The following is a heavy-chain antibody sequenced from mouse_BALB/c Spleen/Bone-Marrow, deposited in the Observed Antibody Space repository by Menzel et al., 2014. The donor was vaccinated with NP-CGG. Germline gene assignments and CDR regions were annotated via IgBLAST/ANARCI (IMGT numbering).Heavy chain of an antibody. CDR1: GYTFTDYI. D-gene: IGHD2-12*01. J-gene: IGHJ4*01. CDR3: ARHEDLDIRRRLSAMDY. CDR2: FYPGSGSI. V-gene: IGHV1-62-2*01. Sequence: QVQLQQPGAELVKPGTSVNLSCKASGYTFTDYIIHWVKQRSGQGLEWIGWFYPGSGSIKYNEKFKDKATLTADKSSNTVYMELSRLTSEDSAVYFCARHEDLDIRRRLSAMDYWGQGTSVTVSS.